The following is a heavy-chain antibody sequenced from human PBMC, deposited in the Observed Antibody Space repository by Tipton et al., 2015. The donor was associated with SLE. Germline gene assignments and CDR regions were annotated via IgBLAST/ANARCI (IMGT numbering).Heavy chain of an antibody. CDR1: GGSISSYY. Sequence: GLVKPSETLSLTCTVSGGSISSYYWSWIRQPPGKGLEWIGYIYTSGSTNYNPSLKSRVTISVDTSKNQFSLKLSSVTAADTAVYYCARAQTIFGVVIIGWFDPWGQGTLVTVSS. CDR3: ARAQTIFGVVIIGWFDP. J-gene: IGHJ5*02. V-gene: IGHV4-4*09. CDR2: IYTSGST. D-gene: IGHD3-3*01.